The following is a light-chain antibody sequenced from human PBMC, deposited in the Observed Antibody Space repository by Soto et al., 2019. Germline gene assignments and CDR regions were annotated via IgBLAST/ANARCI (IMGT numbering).Light chain of an antibody. J-gene: IGLJ1*01. CDR3: SSYAGSYTRI. CDR1: SRDVAVYSY. CDR2: DVT. Sequence: QSVLTQPRSVSGSPGQSVTVSCTGTSRDVAVYSYVSWFQQHPGKAPQLLIYDVTKRPSGVPDRFSGSKSGNTAALTISWVQSYDEADDFCSSYAGSYTRIVGSGTEVTVL. V-gene: IGLV2-11*01.